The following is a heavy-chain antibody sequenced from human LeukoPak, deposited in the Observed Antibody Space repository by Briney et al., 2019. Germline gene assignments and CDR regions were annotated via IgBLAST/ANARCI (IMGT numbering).Heavy chain of an antibody. CDR2: ISYDGSNT. V-gene: IGHV3-30*18. D-gene: IGHD3-10*01. J-gene: IGHJ4*02. CDR3: AKPYYYGSRSYMDY. Sequence: GRSLRLSCAASGFTFSSYGMHWVRQAPGKGLEWVAVISYDGSNTYYADSVKGRFSISRDNSKNMLYLQMNSLRAEDTAVYYCAKPYYYGSRSYMDYWGQGTLVTVSS. CDR1: GFTFSSYG.